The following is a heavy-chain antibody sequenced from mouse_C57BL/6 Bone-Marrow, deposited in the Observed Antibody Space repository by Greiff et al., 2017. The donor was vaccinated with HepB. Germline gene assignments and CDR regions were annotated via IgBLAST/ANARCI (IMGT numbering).Heavy chain of an antibody. J-gene: IGHJ2*01. CDR3: ARFERNYFDY. CDR1: GYSFTGYY. V-gene: IGHV1-42*01. Sequence: EVQGVESGPELVKPGASVKISCKASGYSFTGYYMNWVKQSPEKSLEWIGEIHPSTGGTTYNQKFKAKATLTVDKSSSTAYMQLKSLTSEDSAVYYCARFERNYFDYWGQGTTLTVSS. CDR2: IHPSTGGT.